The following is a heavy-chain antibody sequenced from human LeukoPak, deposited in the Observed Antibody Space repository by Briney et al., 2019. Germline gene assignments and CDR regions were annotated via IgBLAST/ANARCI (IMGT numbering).Heavy chain of an antibody. CDR2: IYYSGST. CDR3: ARIPRGYSSSWYVRNWFDP. D-gene: IGHD6-13*01. Sequence: SETLSLTCTVSGGSISSSSYYWGWIRQPPGKGLEWIGSIYYSGSTYYNPSLKSRVTISVDTSKNQFSLKLSSVTAADTAVYYCARIPRGYSSSWYVRNWFDPWGQGTLVTVSS. CDR1: GGSISSSSYY. V-gene: IGHV4-39*01. J-gene: IGHJ5*02.